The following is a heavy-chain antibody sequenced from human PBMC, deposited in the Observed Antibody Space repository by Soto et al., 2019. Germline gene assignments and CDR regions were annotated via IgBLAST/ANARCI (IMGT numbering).Heavy chain of an antibody. CDR2: INHSGST. CDR3: ARAWLRYFDWLSRFDP. Sequence: RSLTCAVYGGSFSGYYWSWIRQPPGKGLEWIGEINHSGSTNYNPSLKSRVTISVDTSKNQFSLKLSSVTAADTAVYYCARAWLRYFDWLSRFDPWGQGTLVTVSS. V-gene: IGHV4-34*01. J-gene: IGHJ5*02. CDR1: GGSFSGYY. D-gene: IGHD3-9*01.